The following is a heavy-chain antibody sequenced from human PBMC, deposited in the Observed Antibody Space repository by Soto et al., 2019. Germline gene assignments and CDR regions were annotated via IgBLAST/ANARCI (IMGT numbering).Heavy chain of an antibody. CDR3: ARGHRRGREIVVVITPGYFDY. J-gene: IGHJ4*02. CDR2: INPSGGST. Sequence: ASVKVSCKASGYTFTSYYMHWVRQAPGQGLEWMGIINPSGGSTSYAQKFQGRVTMTRDTSTSTVYMELSSLRSEDTAVYYCARGHRRGREIVVVITPGYFDYWGQGTLVTVSS. V-gene: IGHV1-46*03. CDR1: GYTFTSYY. D-gene: IGHD3-22*01.